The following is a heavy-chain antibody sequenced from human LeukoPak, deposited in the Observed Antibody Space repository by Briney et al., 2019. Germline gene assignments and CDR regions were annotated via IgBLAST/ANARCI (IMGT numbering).Heavy chain of an antibody. CDR2: ISSCSSYI. Sequence: GGSLRLSCAASGFTFSSYSMNWVRQAPGKGLEWVSSISSCSSYIYYADSVKGRFTISRDNAKNSLYLQMNSLRAEDTAVYYCARRPPTGAALDHWGQGTLVTVSS. CDR1: GFTFSSYS. D-gene: IGHD6-6*01. J-gene: IGHJ5*02. CDR3: ARRPPTGAALDH. V-gene: IGHV3-21*01.